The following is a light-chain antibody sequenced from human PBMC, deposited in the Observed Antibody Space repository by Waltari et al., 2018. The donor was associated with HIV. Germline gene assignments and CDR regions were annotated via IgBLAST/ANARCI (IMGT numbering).Light chain of an antibody. CDR3: CSYAGSSNWV. J-gene: IGLJ3*02. Sequence: QSALTQPASVSGSPGPSITISCTGSSSYVGSYNLISWYQQHPGKAPKLMIYEGINRPSGVSNRFSGSKSGNTASLTISGLQAEDEADYYCCSYAGSSNWVFGGGTKLTVL. CDR1: SSYVGSYNL. V-gene: IGLV2-23*01. CDR2: EGI.